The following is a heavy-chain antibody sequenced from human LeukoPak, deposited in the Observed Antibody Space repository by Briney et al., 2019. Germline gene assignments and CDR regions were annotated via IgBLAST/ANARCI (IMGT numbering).Heavy chain of an antibody. CDR3: ARGTPGWDYFDY. J-gene: IGHJ4*02. V-gene: IGHV3-74*01. CDR1: GFTFSSYW. Sequence: GGSLRLSCAASGFTFSSYWMHWVRQAPGKGLVWVSRINSDGSSTSYADSVKGRFTISRDNAKNSLYLQMNSLRAEDTAVYYCARGTPGWDYFDYWGQGTLVTVSS. CDR2: INSDGSST. D-gene: IGHD1-26*01.